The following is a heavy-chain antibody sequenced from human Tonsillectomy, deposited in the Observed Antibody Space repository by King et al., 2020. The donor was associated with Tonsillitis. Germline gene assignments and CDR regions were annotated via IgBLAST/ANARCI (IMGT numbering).Heavy chain of an antibody. CDR1: GYTFTSYG. CDR2: ISAYNGNT. V-gene: IGHV1-18*01. J-gene: IGHJ4*02. D-gene: IGHD6-19*01. Sequence: PLVQSGAEVKKPGASVKVSCKASGYTFTSYGISWVRQAPGQGLEWMGWISAYNGNTNYAQKLQGRVTMTTDTSTSSAYMELRSLRSDDTAVYYCARGLYIAVAGTEPLDYWGQGTLVTVSS. CDR3: ARGLYIAVAGTEPLDY.